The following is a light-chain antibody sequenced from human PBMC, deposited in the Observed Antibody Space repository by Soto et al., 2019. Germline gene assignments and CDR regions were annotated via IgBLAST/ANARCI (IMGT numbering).Light chain of an antibody. CDR3: QAWDRSTVV. V-gene: IGLV3-1*01. CDR1: KLGEKY. Sequence: SYELTQPPSVSVSPGQTASITCSGDKLGEKYACWYQQKPGQSPVLVIYQDSKRPSGIPERFSGSNSGNTATLTISGTQAIDEADYYCQAWDRSTVVFGGGTKLAVL. CDR2: QDS. J-gene: IGLJ2*01.